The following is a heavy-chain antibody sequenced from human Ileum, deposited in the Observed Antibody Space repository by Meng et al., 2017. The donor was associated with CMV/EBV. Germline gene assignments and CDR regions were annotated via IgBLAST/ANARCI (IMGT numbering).Heavy chain of an antibody. CDR2: INHSGST. CDR1: GGSFSGYY. D-gene: IGHD2-2*01. V-gene: IGHV4-34*01. CDR3: ARGKPRYCSSTSCYRPNYFDY. Sequence: GSLRLSCAVYGGSFSGYYWSWIRQPPGKGLEWIGEINHSGSTNYNPSLKSRVTISVDTSKNQFSLKLSSVTAADTAVYYCARGKPRYCSSTSCYRPNYFDYWGQGTLVTVSS. J-gene: IGHJ4*02.